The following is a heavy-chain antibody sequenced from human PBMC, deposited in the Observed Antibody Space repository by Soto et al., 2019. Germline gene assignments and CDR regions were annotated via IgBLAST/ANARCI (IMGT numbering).Heavy chain of an antibody. V-gene: IGHV3-15*07. CDR2: VKSKADGGTA. CDR3: TSCPDFWGGHTPL. Sequence: EVQLVESGGGLVQPGGSLRLSCAASGFSITNTWMHWVRQAPGKGLEWVGRVKSKADGGTADYAAPVKGRFTVSRDDSKNTQYLQMNSLKMEDTAVDYCTSCPDFWGGHTPLWGQGTLVTVSS. J-gene: IGHJ4*02. D-gene: IGHD3-3*01. CDR1: GFSITNTW.